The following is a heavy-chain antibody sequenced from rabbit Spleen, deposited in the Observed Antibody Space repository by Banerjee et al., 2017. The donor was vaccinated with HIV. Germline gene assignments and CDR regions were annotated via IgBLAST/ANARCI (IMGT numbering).Heavy chain of an antibody. J-gene: IGHJ6*01. CDR1: GFSFNDDYV. Sequence: QEQLEESGGDLVQPGGSLTLPCTASGFSFNDDYVMCWVRQAPGKGLELIAWIFTAGGTTDYASWVNGRFTISSDNAQSTVDLKMTSLTAADTATYFCARDTSSSFSSYGMDLWGPGTLVTVS. CDR2: IFTAGGTT. CDR3: ARDTSSSFSSYGMDL. D-gene: IGHD1-1*01. V-gene: IGHV1S43*01.